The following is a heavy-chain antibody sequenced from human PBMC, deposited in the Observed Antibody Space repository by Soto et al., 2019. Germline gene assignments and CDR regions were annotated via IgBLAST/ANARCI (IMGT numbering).Heavy chain of an antibody. Sequence: EVQLVESGGGLVQPGGSLRLSCAASGFTLSGRSMHWVRQAPGKGRVWVSGIDNAGTDSTYADSVKGRFTSSRDNAKNMLYLQMNSLRVADTAVYYCARGWFGPDVWGKGTTVTVSS. V-gene: IGHV3-74*01. CDR3: ARGWFGPDV. CDR2: IDNAGTDS. D-gene: IGHD3-10*01. J-gene: IGHJ6*04. CDR1: GFTLSGRS.